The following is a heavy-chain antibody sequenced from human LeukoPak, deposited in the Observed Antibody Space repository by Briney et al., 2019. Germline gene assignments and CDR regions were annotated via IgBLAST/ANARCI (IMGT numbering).Heavy chain of an antibody. J-gene: IGHJ4*02. V-gene: IGHV3-74*01. CDR1: GFTFSSYW. CDR2: INSDGSST. Sequence: GGSLRLSCAASGFTFSSYWMHWVRQAPGKGLVWVSRINSDGSSTSYADSVKGRFTISRDNAKNSLYLQMNSLRAEDTALYYCARGPYYTSTWYDPRFDYWGQGTLVTVSS. D-gene: IGHD6-13*01. CDR3: ARGPYYTSTWYDPRFDY.